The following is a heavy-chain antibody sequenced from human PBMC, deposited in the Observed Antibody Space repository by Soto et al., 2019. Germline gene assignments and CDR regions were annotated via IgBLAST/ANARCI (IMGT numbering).Heavy chain of an antibody. Sequence: SETLSLTCTVSGGSISTDHYHWTWIRQTPGKGLEWIGYIHYSGSIHFNPSLQSRVSVSVDTSKNLFSLKLSSVTAADTAVYFCAREDDGGDRDYYGLDVWGQGTTVTVS. CDR2: IHYSGSI. D-gene: IGHD2-21*02. CDR1: GGSISTDHYH. J-gene: IGHJ6*02. V-gene: IGHV4-30-4*01. CDR3: AREDDGGDRDYYGLDV.